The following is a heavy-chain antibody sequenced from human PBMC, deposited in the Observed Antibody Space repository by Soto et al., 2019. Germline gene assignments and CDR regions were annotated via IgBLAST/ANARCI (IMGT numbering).Heavy chain of an antibody. Sequence: QVQLVESGGGVVQPGRSLRLSCAASGFTFSKYTMHWVRQAPGKGLEWVAAISDDGSNTYYADSVKGRFTIYRDNSKNTLYLQMNSLSNEDTAVHYCAREVYYDFWSGFNTHPYYFDDWGQGTLVTVSS. J-gene: IGHJ4*02. V-gene: IGHV3-30-3*01. CDR2: ISDDGSNT. CDR1: GFTFSKYT. CDR3: AREVYYDFWSGFNTHPYYFDD. D-gene: IGHD3-3*01.